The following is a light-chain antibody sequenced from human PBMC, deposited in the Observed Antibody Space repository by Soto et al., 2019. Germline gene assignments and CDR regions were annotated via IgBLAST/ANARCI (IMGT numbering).Light chain of an antibody. CDR2: AAS. CDR3: QQYDKLPYT. J-gene: IGKJ2*01. V-gene: IGKV1-33*01. CDR1: PDSSNY. Sequence: DIQMTQYPSSLSASVGDRVTITCQASPDSSNYLNWYQQKPEQAPKLLIYAASNLETGVPSRFSGSRSGTDLTFTISSLQPEEIETYYCQQYDKLPYTFGQGTKLEIK.